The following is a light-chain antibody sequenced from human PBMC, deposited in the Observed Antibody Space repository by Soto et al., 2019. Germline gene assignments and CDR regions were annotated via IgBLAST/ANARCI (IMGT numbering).Light chain of an antibody. V-gene: IGLV4-69*01. CDR1: SGHSSYA. CDR2: LNSDGSH. J-gene: IGLJ2*01. Sequence: QPVLTQSPSASASLGASVKLTCTLSSGHSSYAIAWHQQQPEKGPRYLMKLNSDGSHSKGDGIPDRFSGSSSGAERYLTISSLESEDEADYYCLTWGTGIHVVFGGGTKLTVL. CDR3: LTWGTGIHVV.